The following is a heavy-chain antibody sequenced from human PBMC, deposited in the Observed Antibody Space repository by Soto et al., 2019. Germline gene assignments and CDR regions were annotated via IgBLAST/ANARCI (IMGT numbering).Heavy chain of an antibody. V-gene: IGHV4-34*01. J-gene: IGHJ4*02. CDR2: INHSGST. D-gene: IGHD6-13*01. CDR1: GGSFRGYY. Sequence: SETLSLTNAVYGGSFRGYYWSWLRQPPGKGLEWIGEINHSGSTNYNPSLKSRVTISVDTSKNQFSLKLSSVTAADTAVYYCASSDLGSSWYAPPYWGQGTLVTVSS. CDR3: ASSDLGSSWYAPPY.